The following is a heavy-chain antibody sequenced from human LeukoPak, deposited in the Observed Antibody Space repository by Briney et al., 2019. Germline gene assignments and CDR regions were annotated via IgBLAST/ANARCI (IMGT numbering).Heavy chain of an antibody. J-gene: IGHJ4*02. D-gene: IGHD6-13*01. V-gene: IGHV3-23*01. CDR1: GFTFSSYA. CDR2: ISGGGGST. Sequence: TGGSLRLSCAASGFTFSSYAMSWVRQAPGKGLEWVSAISGGGGSTYYADSVKGRFTISRDNSKNTLYLQMNSLRAEDTAVYYCARDLLRRFRAAAELDYWGQGTLVTVSS. CDR3: ARDLLRRFRAAAELDY.